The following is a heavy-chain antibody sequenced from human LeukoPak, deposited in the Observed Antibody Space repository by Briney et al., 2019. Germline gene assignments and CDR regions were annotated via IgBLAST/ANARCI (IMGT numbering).Heavy chain of an antibody. Sequence: ASGKVSCKASGYTFTGYYMHWVRQAPGQGLEWMGGINPNSGGTNYAQKFQGWVTMTRDTSISTAYMELSRLRSDDTDVYYCARASGDGESPQDYFDYWGQGTLVTVSS. CDR1: GYTFTGYY. CDR3: ARASGDGESPQDYFDY. D-gene: IGHD3-10*01. V-gene: IGHV1-2*04. CDR2: INPNSGGT. J-gene: IGHJ4*02.